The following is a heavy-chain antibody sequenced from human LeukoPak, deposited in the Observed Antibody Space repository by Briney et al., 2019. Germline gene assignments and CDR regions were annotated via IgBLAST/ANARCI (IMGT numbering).Heavy chain of an antibody. CDR1: GFTVSTNY. CDR3: ARDSSHDAFDI. J-gene: IGHJ3*02. CDR2: IYRSGST. V-gene: IGHV3-53*01. Sequence: GGSLRLSCAASGFTVSTNYVSWVRQAPGKGLEWVSVIYRSGSTYYADSVKGRFTISRDNSKNPLYLQMNRLRAEDTAVYYCARDSSHDAFDIWGQGTMVTVSS.